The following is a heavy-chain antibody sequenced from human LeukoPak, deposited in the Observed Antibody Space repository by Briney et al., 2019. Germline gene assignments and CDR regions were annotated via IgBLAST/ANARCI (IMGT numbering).Heavy chain of an antibody. J-gene: IGHJ4*02. Sequence: GGSLRLSCAASGFTVSSNYMNWVRQAPGQGLEWVSAIYIGGTTYYADSVKGRFTISRDNSKNTLYLQMNSLRAEDTAVYYCARGDGYNFYDYWGQGTQVTVSS. D-gene: IGHD5-24*01. CDR2: IYIGGTT. CDR1: GFTVSSNY. CDR3: ARGDGYNFYDY. V-gene: IGHV3-53*01.